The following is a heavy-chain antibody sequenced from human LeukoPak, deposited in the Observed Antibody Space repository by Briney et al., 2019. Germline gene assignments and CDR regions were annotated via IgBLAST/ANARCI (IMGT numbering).Heavy chain of an antibody. V-gene: IGHV1-8*01. D-gene: IGHD3-16*01. CDR2: MNPNSGNT. J-gene: IGHJ6*03. Sequence: ASVKVSCKASGYTFTSYDINWVRQATGQGLEWMGRMNPNSGNTGYAQKFQGRVTMTRNTSISTAYMELSSLRSEDTAVYYCARETSQKGAHYMDVWGKGTTVTISS. CDR3: ARETSQKGAHYMDV. CDR1: GYTFTSYD.